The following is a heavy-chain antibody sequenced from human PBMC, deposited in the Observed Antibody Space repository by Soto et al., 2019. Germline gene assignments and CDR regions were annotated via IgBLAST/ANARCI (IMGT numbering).Heavy chain of an antibody. CDR3: ARNPRCGGDWYQNWFDP. J-gene: IGHJ5*02. Sequence: SVKVSCKASGGTFSSYAISWVRQAPGQGLEWMGGLIPIFGTPNYAQKVQGTVTITAAKSTSTAYMELSSLRSEDTAVYYCARNPRCGGDWYQNWFDPWGQEILVTVSS. CDR1: GGTFSSYA. CDR2: LIPIFGTP. D-gene: IGHD2-21*02. V-gene: IGHV1-69*06.